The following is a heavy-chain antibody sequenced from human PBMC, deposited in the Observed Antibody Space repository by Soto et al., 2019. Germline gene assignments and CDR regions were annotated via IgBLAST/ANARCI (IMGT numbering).Heavy chain of an antibody. CDR3: AKGRGQNWNFDY. Sequence: EVQLLESGGGSVQPGGSLRLSCAASGFTFSSYAMHWVRRPPAKGLEWVSSIIGSGGTAYYADAVKGRFSISRDSLVNTLYLQMNSLRAEDTAVYYCAKGRGQNWNFDYWGQGTLVTVSP. D-gene: IGHD1-1*01. V-gene: IGHV3-23*01. J-gene: IGHJ4*02. CDR2: IIGSGGTA. CDR1: GFTFSSYA.